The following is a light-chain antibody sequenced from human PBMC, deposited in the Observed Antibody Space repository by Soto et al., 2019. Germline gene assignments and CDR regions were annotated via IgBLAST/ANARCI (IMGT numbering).Light chain of an antibody. CDR1: QSVSSSY. J-gene: IGKJ3*01. V-gene: IGKV3-20*01. CDR3: QQYGSSLFT. Sequence: EIVLTQSPGTLSLSPGERATLSCRASQSVSSSYLAWYQQKPGQPPRLLIYGASSRATGIPDRFSGSGSGTDFTLTISRLEAEDFAVYYCQQYGSSLFTFGPGTKVDIK. CDR2: GAS.